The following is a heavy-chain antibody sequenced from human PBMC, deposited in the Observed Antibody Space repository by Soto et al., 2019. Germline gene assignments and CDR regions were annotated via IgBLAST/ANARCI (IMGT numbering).Heavy chain of an antibody. CDR1: GGTFSSYA. V-gene: IGHV1-69*13. CDR3: ARDLKRYYDSSGYGCYYYGMDV. Sequence: SVKVSCKASGGTFSSYAISWVRQAPGQGLEWMGGIIPIFGSANYAQKFQGRVTITADESTSTAYMDLSSLRSEDTAVYYCARDLKRYYDSSGYGCYYYGMDVWGQGTTVTVSS. D-gene: IGHD3-22*01. J-gene: IGHJ6*02. CDR2: IIPIFGSA.